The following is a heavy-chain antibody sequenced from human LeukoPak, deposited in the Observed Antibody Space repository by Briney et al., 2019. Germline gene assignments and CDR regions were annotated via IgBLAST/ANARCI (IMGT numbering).Heavy chain of an antibody. CDR1: GDSFSSGGY. J-gene: IGHJ5*02. V-gene: IGHV4-31*03. CDR3: ARARTQYSDGSGLNWFDP. CDR2: VFSSGKT. Sequence: SQTLSLTCTVSGDSFSSGGYSWIRQLPGMGLEWIGYVFSSGKTYYKTSLKSRVTISLDMSKNQFSLRLNSVTAADTAVYYCARARTQYSDGSGLNWFDPWGQGTLVTVSS. D-gene: IGHD3-22*01.